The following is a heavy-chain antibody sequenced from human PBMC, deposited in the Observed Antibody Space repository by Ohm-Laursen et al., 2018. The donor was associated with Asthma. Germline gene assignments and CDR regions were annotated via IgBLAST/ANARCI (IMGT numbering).Heavy chain of an antibody. D-gene: IGHD5-12*01. CDR3: AKAAGYSGYDAYFDY. V-gene: IGHV3-30*18. Sequence: SLRLSCSASGFTFSSYGMHWVRQAPGKGLEWVAVISYDGSNKYYADSVKGRFTISRDNSKNTLCLQMNSLRAEDTAVYYCAKAAGYSGYDAYFDYWGQGTLVTVSS. CDR2: ISYDGSNK. CDR1: GFTFSSYG. J-gene: IGHJ4*02.